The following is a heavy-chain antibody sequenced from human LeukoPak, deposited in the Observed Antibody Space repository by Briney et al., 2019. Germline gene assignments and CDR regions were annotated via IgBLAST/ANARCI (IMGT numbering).Heavy chain of an antibody. D-gene: IGHD6-13*01. V-gene: IGHV3-30*04. CDR3: AKEGYSRGYYSYYYMDV. J-gene: IGHJ6*03. CDR2: ISYDGSNK. CDR1: GFTFSRYG. Sequence: GGSLRLYCAASGFTFSRYGMHWVRQAPGTGLEWVTAISYDGSNKYYADSVKGRFTISRDNSKNTLYVQMNSLRAEDTAVYYCAKEGYSRGYYSYYYMDVGGKGTTVTVSS.